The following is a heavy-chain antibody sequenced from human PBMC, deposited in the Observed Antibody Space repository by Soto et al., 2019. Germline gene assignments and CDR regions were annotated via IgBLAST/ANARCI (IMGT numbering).Heavy chain of an antibody. V-gene: IGHV4-4*07. CDR1: GGSIGGDY. CDR3: ASGHSSGWPTNWFDP. Sequence: KPSETLSLTCTVSGGSIGGDYWSWIRQPAGKGLEWIGRVYVRGSINYNPALKSRVTMSIEPSKNQISLKLSSVTAADTGVYYCASGHSSGWPTNWFDPWGPGTLVTVSS. D-gene: IGHD6-19*01. CDR2: VYVRGSI. J-gene: IGHJ5*02.